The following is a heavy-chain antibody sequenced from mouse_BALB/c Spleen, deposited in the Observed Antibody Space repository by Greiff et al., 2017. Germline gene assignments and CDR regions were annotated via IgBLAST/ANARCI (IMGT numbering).Heavy chain of an antibody. CDR1: GYTFTSYW. J-gene: IGHJ4*01. D-gene: IGHD1-1*01. V-gene: IGHV1-5*01. CDR2: IYPGNSDT. Sequence: VQLQQSGTVLARPGASVKMSCKASGYTFTSYWMHWVKQRPGQGLEWIGAIYPGNSDTSYNQKFKGKAKLTAVTSTSTAYMELSSLTNEDSAVYYCTRDENYYGNGAMDYWGQGTSVSVSS. CDR3: TRDENYYGNGAMDY.